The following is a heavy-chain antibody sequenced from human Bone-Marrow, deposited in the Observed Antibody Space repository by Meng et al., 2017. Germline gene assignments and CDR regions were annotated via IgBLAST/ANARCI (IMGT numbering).Heavy chain of an antibody. CDR1: GGSISSSSYY. J-gene: IGHJ4*02. CDR2: IYYTGST. CDR3: ARGYCSTTSCYNRYFDY. V-gene: IGHV4-39*01. Sequence: QLQLQESGLGLVKPSETLSPTGTVSGGSISSSSYYWGWIRQPSGKGLEWIGSIYYTGSTYYNPALKSRVTISLDTSKNQFSLNLSSVTAADTAVYYCARGYCSTTSCYNRYFDYWGLGTLVTVSS. D-gene: IGHD2-2*02.